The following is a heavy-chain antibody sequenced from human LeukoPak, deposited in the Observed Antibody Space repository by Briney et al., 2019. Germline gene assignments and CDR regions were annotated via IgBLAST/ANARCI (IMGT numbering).Heavy chain of an antibody. D-gene: IGHD5/OR15-5a*01. CDR2: IYHNENT. CDR1: GYSISSDYY. CDR3: VTVPPSRSFDN. J-gene: IGHJ4*02. Sequence: SETLSLTCAVSGYSISSDYYWGWVRQPAGKLLEWIGNIYHNENTYYNPSLKSRVTLSVDTSKNQFSLRLSSVTAADTAVYYCVTVPPSRSFDNWGPGTLVTVS. V-gene: IGHV4-38-2*01.